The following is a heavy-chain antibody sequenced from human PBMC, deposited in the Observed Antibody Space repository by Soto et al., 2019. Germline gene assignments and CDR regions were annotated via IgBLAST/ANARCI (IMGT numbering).Heavy chain of an antibody. CDR3: ARSPILEVNGYSYGWYYYMDV. CDR1: GSSISSYY. CDR2: IYYSGST. J-gene: IGHJ6*03. V-gene: IGHV4-59*08. D-gene: IGHD5-18*01. Sequence: SETLSLTCTVSGSSISSYYWSWIRQPPGKGLEWIGYIYYSGSTNYNPSLKSRVTISVDTSKNQFSLKLSSVTAADTAVYYCARSPILEVNGYSYGWYYYMDVWGKGTTVTVSS.